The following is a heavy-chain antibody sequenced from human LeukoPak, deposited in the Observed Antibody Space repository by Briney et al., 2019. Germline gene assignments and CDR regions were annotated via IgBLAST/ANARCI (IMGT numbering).Heavy chain of an antibody. CDR1: NYIFASYG. V-gene: IGHV1-18*04. Sequence: SVKVSCKTSNYIFASYGISWLRQAPGQGLEWMGWISTYNGDTKFAQNLQGRLTVTTDTSTRTVYMELRSLRSDDTAVYYCARAGRTRTGVFDNWGQGTLVTVSS. D-gene: IGHD1-14*01. CDR3: ARAGRTRTGVFDN. CDR2: ISTYNGDT. J-gene: IGHJ4*02.